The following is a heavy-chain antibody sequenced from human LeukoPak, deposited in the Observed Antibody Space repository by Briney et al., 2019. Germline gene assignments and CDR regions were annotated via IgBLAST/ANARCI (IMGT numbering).Heavy chain of an antibody. Sequence: SETLSLTCAVYGGSFSSYYWSWIRQPPGKGLEWIAYLYYSGSTNYNPSLKSRVTMSVDTSKNQFSLRLSSVTAADTAVYYCARLNSGYGYFDYWGQGTLVTVSS. CDR3: ARLNSGYGYFDY. CDR2: LYYSGST. V-gene: IGHV4-59*08. D-gene: IGHD5-12*01. CDR1: GGSFSSYY. J-gene: IGHJ4*02.